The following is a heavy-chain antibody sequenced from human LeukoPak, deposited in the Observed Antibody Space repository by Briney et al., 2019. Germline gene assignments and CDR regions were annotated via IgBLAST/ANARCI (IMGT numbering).Heavy chain of an antibody. J-gene: IGHJ5*02. D-gene: IGHD4-17*01. CDR1: GYSISSGYY. CDR2: MFHSGST. V-gene: IGHV4-38-2*02. CDR3: AKITPGDYARERFNWFDP. Sequence: PSETLSLTCTVSGYSISSGYYWGWIGQPPGKGLEWIGSMFHSGSTYYNPSLKSRVTISVDTSKNQFSLKLSSVTAADTAVYYCAKITPGDYARERFNWFDPWGQGTLVTVSS.